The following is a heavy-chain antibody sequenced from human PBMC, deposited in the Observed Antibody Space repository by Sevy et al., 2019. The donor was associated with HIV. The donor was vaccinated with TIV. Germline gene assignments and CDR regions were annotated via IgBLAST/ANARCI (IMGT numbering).Heavy chain of an antibody. CDR2: ISYDGIKK. V-gene: IGHV3-30*18. D-gene: IGHD2-21*01. CDR3: AKDGVSRNKLWDWFDP. J-gene: IGHJ5*02. CDR1: GFTFSTYG. Sequence: GGSLRLSCAASGFTFSTYGMHWVRQAPGKGLEWAAAISYDGIKKYYADSVKGRFTISRDNSKSAVYLQMNSLRADDTAVYYCAKDGVSRNKLWDWFDPWGQGTLVTVSS.